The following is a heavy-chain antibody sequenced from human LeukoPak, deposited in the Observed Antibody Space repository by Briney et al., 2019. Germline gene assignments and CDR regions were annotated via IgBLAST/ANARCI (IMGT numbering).Heavy chain of an antibody. CDR2: TYYRSTWVN. Sequence: SQTLSLTCAISGDSVSSNSAAWNWIRQSPSRGLEWLARTYYRSTWVNDYAGSLKSRISINPDTSRNLFSLQLNSMTPEDTAVYYCAREPHGSGLLSDFWGRGTLVTVSS. J-gene: IGHJ4*02. V-gene: IGHV6-1*01. D-gene: IGHD6-19*01. CDR3: AREPHGSGLLSDF. CDR1: GDSVSSNSAA.